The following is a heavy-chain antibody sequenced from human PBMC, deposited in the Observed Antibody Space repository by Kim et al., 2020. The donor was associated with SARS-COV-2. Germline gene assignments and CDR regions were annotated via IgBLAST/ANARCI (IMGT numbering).Heavy chain of an antibody. CDR1: GGSISSSSYY. J-gene: IGHJ4*02. Sequence: SETLSLTCTVSGGSISSSSYYWGWIRQPPGKGLEWIGSIYYSGSTYYNPSLKSRVTISVDTSKIQFSLKLSSVTAADTAVYYCARGRLGYCSGGSCYSGVYYFDYWGQGTLVTVSS. D-gene: IGHD2-15*01. CDR2: IYYSGST. V-gene: IGHV4-39*07. CDR3: ARGRLGYCSGGSCYSGVYYFDY.